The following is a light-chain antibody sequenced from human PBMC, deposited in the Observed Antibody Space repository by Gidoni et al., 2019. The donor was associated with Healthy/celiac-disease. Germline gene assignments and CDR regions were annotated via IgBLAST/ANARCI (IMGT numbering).Light chain of an antibody. CDR1: QSVSSY. V-gene: IGKV3-11*01. J-gene: IGKJ3*01. CDR3: QQRSNWRVT. CDR2: DAS. Sequence: EIVLTQSPATLSLSPGERATLSCRASQSVSSYLAWYQQKPGQAPRLLIYDASNRATGIPARFSGSGSWTDFTLTISSLDPEDFAVYYCQQRSNWRVTVGPGTKVDIK.